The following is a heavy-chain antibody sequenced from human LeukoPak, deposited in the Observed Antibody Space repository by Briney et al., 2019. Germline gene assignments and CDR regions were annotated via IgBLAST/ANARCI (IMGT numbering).Heavy chain of an antibody. CDR3: ARDRGAYCGGDCYLGFDY. J-gene: IGHJ4*01. CDR1: GFTFSNSW. D-gene: IGHD2-21*02. V-gene: IGHV3-74*01. CDR2: ITSDGSDT. Sequence: GGSVRLSCVASGFTFSNSWMHWVRHAPGKGLMWVSCITSDGSDTTYAGSVKGRFTISRDNAENTLYLQMNSLRAEDTAMYYCARDRGAYCGGDCYLGFDYWGRGTLVTVSS.